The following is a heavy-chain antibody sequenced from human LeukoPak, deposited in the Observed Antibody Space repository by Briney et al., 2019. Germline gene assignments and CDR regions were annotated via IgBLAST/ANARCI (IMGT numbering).Heavy chain of an antibody. Sequence: SVKVSCKASGGTFSSYAINWVRQAPGQGLEWMGGIIPIFGTANYAQKFQGRVTITADESTSTAYMELSSLGSEDTAVYYCARVGSSTSCFMCGLPVWGQGTTVTVSS. CDR1: GGTFSSYA. CDR3: ARVGSSTSCFMCGLPV. J-gene: IGHJ6*02. CDR2: IIPIFGTA. V-gene: IGHV1-69*13. D-gene: IGHD2-2*01.